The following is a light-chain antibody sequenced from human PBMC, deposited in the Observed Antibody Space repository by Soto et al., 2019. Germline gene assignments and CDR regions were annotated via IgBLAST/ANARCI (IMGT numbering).Light chain of an antibody. CDR3: QQYHTSPIT. V-gene: IGKV3-20*01. Sequence: ASQSFSSSYLAWYQQKPGQAPRLLIYGASIRATGIPDRFSGSGSGTDFTLTISRLEPEDFAVYYCQQYHTSPITFGQGTRLEI. J-gene: IGKJ5*01. CDR1: QSFSSSY. CDR2: GAS.